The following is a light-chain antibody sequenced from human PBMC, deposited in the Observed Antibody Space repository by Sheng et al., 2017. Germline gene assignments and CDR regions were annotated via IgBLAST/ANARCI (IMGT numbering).Light chain of an antibody. CDR3: QQVTIYPYT. CDR1: QGISTY. V-gene: IGKV1-9*01. J-gene: IGKJ2*01. Sequence: IQMTQSPSSLSASVGDRVTITCRASQGISTYLAWYQQKPEKAPNLLIYGASTLQSGVPSRFSGSGSGTDFTLTISSLQPEDFATYYCQQVTIYPYTFGQGTKLEIK. CDR2: GAS.